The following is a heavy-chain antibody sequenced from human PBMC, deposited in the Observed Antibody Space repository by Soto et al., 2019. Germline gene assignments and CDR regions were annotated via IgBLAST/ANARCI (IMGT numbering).Heavy chain of an antibody. V-gene: IGHV1-46*01. CDR2: INPSGGST. CDR1: GYTFPSSY. CDR3: ARESGLLRGGATDY. Sequence: ASVKVSCKASGYTFPSSYMHWVRQAPGQGLEWMGIINPSGGSTNYAQKLQGRVTMTTDTSTSTAYMELRSLRSDDTAVYYRARESGLLRGGATDYWGQGTLVTVSS. D-gene: IGHD3-3*01. J-gene: IGHJ4*02.